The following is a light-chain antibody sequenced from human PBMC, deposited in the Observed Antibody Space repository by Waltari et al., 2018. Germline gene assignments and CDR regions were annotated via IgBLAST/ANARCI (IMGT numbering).Light chain of an antibody. CDR2: GAS. CDR1: QKISSIY. CDR3: QQYGSSPRT. J-gene: IGKJ2*01. Sequence: EIVLTQSPGILSLSQGERATLSCRASQKISSIYLAWHQQKPGHAPRLLIYGASSRATGIPDRFSGSGTGADYTLTITRLEPEDVAMYYCQQYGSSPRTFGQGTKLEIK. V-gene: IGKV3-20*01.